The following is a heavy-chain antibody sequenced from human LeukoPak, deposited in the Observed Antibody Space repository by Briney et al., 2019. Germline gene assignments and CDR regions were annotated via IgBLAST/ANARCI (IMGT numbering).Heavy chain of an antibody. D-gene: IGHD6-19*01. CDR3: ARITSSGWSYYFDY. J-gene: IGHJ4*02. CDR2: MNPNRGNT. Sequence: ASVNDFCKASGYTFTSYDINWVRQATGQGLEWMGWMNPNRGNTGYAQKFQGRDTITRNTSISTAYMELSSLRSEDTAVYYCARITSSGWSYYFDYWGQGTLVTVSS. V-gene: IGHV1-8*03. CDR1: GYTFTSYD.